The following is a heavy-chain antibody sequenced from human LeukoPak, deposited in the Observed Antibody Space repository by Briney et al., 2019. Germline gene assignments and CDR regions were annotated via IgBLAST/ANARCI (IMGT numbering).Heavy chain of an antibody. CDR2: ISSSSTYI. V-gene: IGHV3-21*01. D-gene: IGHD6-6*01. CDR3: ARGRDSSSSYPGY. J-gene: IGHJ4*02. CDR1: GFTFSTYS. Sequence: GGSLRLSCAASGFTFSTYSMNWVRQAPGKWLEWVSSISSSSTYIYYADSVKGRFTISRDNSKNTLYLQMNSLRAEDTAVYYCARGRDSSSSYPGYWGQGTLVTVSS.